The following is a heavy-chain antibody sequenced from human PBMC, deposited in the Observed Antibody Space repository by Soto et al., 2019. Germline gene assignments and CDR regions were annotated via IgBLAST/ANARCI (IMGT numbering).Heavy chain of an antibody. Sequence: SETLSLTCTVSGGSISSYYWSWIRQPPGKGLEWIGYIYYSGSTNYNPSLKSRVTISVDTSKNQFSLKLSSVTAADTAVYYCARLQYNFDYWGQGTQVTVSS. D-gene: IGHD1-1*01. V-gene: IGHV4-59*08. CDR1: GGSISSYY. CDR3: ARLQYNFDY. J-gene: IGHJ4*02. CDR2: IYYSGST.